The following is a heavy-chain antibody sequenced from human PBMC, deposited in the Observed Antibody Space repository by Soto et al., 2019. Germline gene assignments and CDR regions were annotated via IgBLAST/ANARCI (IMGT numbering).Heavy chain of an antibody. CDR3: ARRIYSRWLQTNYFDY. D-gene: IGHD5-12*01. J-gene: IGHJ4*02. V-gene: IGHV4-59*01. Sequence: PSETLSLTCTVSGGSISSYYWSWIRQPPGKGLEWIGYIYYSGSTNYNPSLKSRVTISVDTSKNQFSLKLSSVTAADTAVYYCARRIYSRWLQTNYFDYWGQGTLVTVSS. CDR1: GGSISSYY. CDR2: IYYSGST.